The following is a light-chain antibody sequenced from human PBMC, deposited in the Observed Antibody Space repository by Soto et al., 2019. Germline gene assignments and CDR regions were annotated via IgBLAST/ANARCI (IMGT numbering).Light chain of an antibody. CDR2: DAS. Sequence: LVLTQSPATLSLSPGERATLSCRASQGVRRYLAWYQQKPGQAPRLLIYDASTRATGIPARFSGSGSETDFTLTITSLEPEDFAVYYCQQRNNWPPITFGQGTRLEIK. J-gene: IGKJ5*01. CDR1: QGVRRY. V-gene: IGKV3-11*01. CDR3: QQRNNWPPIT.